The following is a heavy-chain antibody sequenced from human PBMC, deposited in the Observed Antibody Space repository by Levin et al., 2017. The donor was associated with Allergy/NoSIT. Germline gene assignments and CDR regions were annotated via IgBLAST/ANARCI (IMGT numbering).Heavy chain of an antibody. CDR1: GFTFSDYA. Sequence: LSLTCAASGFTFSDYAMHWVRQAPGRGLEWVAVIRGSGSRAFHADFVEGRFTISRDNSKKTLYLQMTSLRVEDTAIYYCSKELSTIYPRSPFESWGQGTLVTVSS. CDR3: SKELSTIYPRSPFES. V-gene: IGHV3-23*01. D-gene: IGHD2/OR15-2a*01. J-gene: IGHJ4*02. CDR2: IRGSGSRA.